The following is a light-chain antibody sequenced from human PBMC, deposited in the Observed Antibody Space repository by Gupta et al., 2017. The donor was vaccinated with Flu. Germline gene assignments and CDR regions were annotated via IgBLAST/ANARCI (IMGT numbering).Light chain of an antibody. V-gene: IGKV2-30*01. Sequence: VTLGQPAFISCRASHGLLNMEGYTFLNWFHQRPGQSPRRLIYQGSNRDSGVPDRFSGSGSGTDFTLRISRVEAEDVGIYYCRQAEHCPPTFGGGTKVEIK. CDR3: RQAEHCPPT. CDR1: HGLLNMEGYTF. CDR2: QGS. J-gene: IGKJ4*01.